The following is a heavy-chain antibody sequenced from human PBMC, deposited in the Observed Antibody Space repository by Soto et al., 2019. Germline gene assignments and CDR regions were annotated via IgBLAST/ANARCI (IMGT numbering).Heavy chain of an antibody. J-gene: IGHJ3*02. CDR2: ISTTSSYI. Sequence: EVQLVESGGGLVKPGGSLRLSCEASGFTFRSYSMNWVRQAPGKGLEWVSSISTTSSYIYYGDSVKGRFTISRDNAKNSLFLQMNSLRAEDTAIYYWAREGDDYGDYKRAFDIWGQGTTVTVSS. V-gene: IGHV3-21*01. D-gene: IGHD4-17*01. CDR1: GFTFRSYS. CDR3: AREGDDYGDYKRAFDI.